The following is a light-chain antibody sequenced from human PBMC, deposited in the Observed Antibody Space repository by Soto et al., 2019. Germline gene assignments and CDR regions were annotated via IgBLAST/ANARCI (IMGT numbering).Light chain of an antibody. CDR2: ATS. V-gene: IGKV3-20*01. Sequence: EIVLTQSPDTLSLAPGERATLSGRGSQTVTSNYFGWYQQRPGQAPRLLIYATSRRATGIPDRFSGSGSGTDFTLTITRLDPEDFAVYYCQQYGGSRWTFGQGTKVDIK. CDR1: QTVTSNY. J-gene: IGKJ1*01. CDR3: QQYGGSRWT.